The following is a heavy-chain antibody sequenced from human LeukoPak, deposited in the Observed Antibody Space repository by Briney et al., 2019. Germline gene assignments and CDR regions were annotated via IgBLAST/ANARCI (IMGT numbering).Heavy chain of an antibody. J-gene: IGHJ4*02. D-gene: IGHD3-3*01. Sequence: SVKVSCKASGGTFSSYAISWVRQAPGQGLEWMGRIIPILGIANYAQKFQGRVTITADKSTSTAYMELSSLRSEDTAVYYCARDHRPFGVVIDYWGQGTLVTVSS. CDR1: GGTFSSYA. CDR3: ARDHRPFGVVIDY. V-gene: IGHV1-69*04. CDR2: IIPILGIA.